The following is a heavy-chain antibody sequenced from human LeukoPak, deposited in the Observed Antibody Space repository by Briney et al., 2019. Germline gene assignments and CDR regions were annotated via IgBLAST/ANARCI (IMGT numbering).Heavy chain of an antibody. CDR1: GGSISSYH. CDR3: ARDRITPVGDGYYYYGMDV. V-gene: IGHV4-59*01. J-gene: IGHJ6*01. D-gene: IGHD2-21*02. Sequence: SETLSLTCTVSGGSISSYHWSWIRQPPGKGLEWIGYIYNNRDTKYNPSLRSRATISIDTSKNQFSLKLNYVTAADSAIYFCARDRITPVGDGYYYYGMDVWGQGTTVTVSS. CDR2: IYNNRDT.